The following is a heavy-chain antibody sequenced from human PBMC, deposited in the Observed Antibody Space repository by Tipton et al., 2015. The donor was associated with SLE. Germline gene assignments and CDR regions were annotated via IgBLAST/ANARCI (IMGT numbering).Heavy chain of an antibody. CDR3: ARHCQLYSFVY. CDR1: GGSISSNSYY. V-gene: IGHV4-39*07. Sequence: TLSPTCTVSGGSISSNSYYWGWIRQPPGKGLEWIGSTYYSGSTYYNPSLKSRVTISVDTSKNQFSLKLSSVTAADTAVYYCARHCQLYSFVYWGQGTLVTVSS. D-gene: IGHD5-24*01. J-gene: IGHJ4*02. CDR2: TYYSGST.